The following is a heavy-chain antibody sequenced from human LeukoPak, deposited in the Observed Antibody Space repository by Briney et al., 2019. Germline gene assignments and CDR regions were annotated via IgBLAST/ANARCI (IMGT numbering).Heavy chain of an antibody. D-gene: IGHD3-9*01. CDR1: GGSISSSSYY. V-gene: IGHV4-39*01. CDR3: ARQLDILTGYSIDY. J-gene: IGHJ4*02. CDR2: IYFSGST. Sequence: KASETLSLTCTVSGGSISSSSYYWGWIRQPRGKGLEWIGSIYFSGSTYYNPSLQSRVTISVDTSKNQFSLKLSSVIAADTAVYYCARQLDILTGYSIDYWGQGTLVTVSS.